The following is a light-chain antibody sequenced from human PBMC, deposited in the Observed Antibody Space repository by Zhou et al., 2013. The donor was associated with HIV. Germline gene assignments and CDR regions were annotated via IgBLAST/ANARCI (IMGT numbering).Light chain of an antibody. Sequence: AIVITQSPPSLSASTGDTVTITCRASQGIGTYLAWYQQKPGKAPKLLIYGASTLQSGVPSRFSGSGSGTDFTLTINCLQSEDFAIYYCQQYYSYPWTFGQGTRVEFK. CDR2: GAS. CDR1: QGIGTY. J-gene: IGKJ1*01. V-gene: IGKV1-8*01. CDR3: QQYYSYPWT.